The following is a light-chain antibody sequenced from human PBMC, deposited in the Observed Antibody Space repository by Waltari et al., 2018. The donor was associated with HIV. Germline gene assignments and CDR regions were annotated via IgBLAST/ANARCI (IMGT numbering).Light chain of an antibody. Sequence: QSVLTQPPSASGTPGQRVTISCSGSSANVGNTVYWYQQLPGTAPKVLIYRDNPRPSGVPDRFSGSRSGTSASLDVSGLRSEDEANYFCAAWDDILSGWVFGGWTKLTVL. V-gene: IGLV1-47*01. CDR3: AAWDDILSGWV. CDR1: SANVGNT. J-gene: IGLJ3*02. CDR2: RDN.